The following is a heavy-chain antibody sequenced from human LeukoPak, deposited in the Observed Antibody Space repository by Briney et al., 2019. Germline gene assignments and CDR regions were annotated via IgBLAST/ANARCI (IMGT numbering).Heavy chain of an antibody. J-gene: IGHJ4*02. CDR3: ARHSGSYYIPGDY. D-gene: IGHD1-26*01. Sequence: GGSLRLSCTASGFTVSNNYMSWVRQAPGKGLEWVSLIYSDGSTYYGDSVKGRFTISRENSKNTLYLQMNSLRAEDTAVYYCARHSGSYYIPGDYWGQGTLVTVSP. V-gene: IGHV3-53*01. CDR2: IYSDGST. CDR1: GFTVSNNY.